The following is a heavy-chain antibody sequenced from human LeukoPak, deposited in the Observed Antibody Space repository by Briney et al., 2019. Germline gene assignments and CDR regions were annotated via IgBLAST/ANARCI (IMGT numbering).Heavy chain of an antibody. CDR1: GYSISSGYY. CDR2: IYHSGST. CDR3: AREYASSQDY. D-gene: IGHD1-26*01. V-gene: IGHV4-38-2*02. J-gene: IGHJ4*02. Sequence: SETLSLTCTVSGYSISSGYYWGWIRQPPGKGLEWIGSIYHSGSTYYNPSLKSRVTISVDTSKNQFSLKLSSVTAADTAVYYCAREYASSQDYWGQGTLVTVSS.